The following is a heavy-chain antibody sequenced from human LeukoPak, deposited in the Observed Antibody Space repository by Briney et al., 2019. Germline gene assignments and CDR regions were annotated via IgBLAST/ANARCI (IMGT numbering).Heavy chain of an antibody. J-gene: IGHJ2*01. Sequence: GGSLRLSCAASGFIFSNYGMNWVRQAPGKGLEWVAAISASGSATSYADSVKGRFTISRDNSKNTLFLQMNSLRAEDTALYYCVRRGTNLYFDFWGRGTLVTVSS. CDR3: VRRGTNLYFDF. V-gene: IGHV3-23*01. D-gene: IGHD1-14*01. CDR2: ISASGSAT. CDR1: GFIFSNYG.